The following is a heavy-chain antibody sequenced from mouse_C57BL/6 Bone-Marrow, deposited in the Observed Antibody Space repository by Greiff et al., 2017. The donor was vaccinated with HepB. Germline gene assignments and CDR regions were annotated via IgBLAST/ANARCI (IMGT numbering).Heavy chain of an antibody. V-gene: IGHV10-1*01. CDR3: VRQDGYYGAY. D-gene: IGHD2-3*01. J-gene: IGHJ3*01. CDR1: GFSSNTYA. Sequence: EVKLVEPGGGLVQLKGPLKFPCAAFGFSSNTYAMNWVRQAPGKGLEWVARIRSKSNNYATYYADSVKDRLTISRDDSESMLYLQMNHLKTEDTAMYYCVRQDGYYGAYWGQGTLVTVSA. CDR2: IRSKSNNYAT.